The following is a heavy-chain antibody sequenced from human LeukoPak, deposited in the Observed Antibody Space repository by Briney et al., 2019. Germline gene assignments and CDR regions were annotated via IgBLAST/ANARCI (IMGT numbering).Heavy chain of an antibody. J-gene: IGHJ5*02. V-gene: IGHV1-18*01. CDR1: GYTFTSCG. CDR2: ISAYNGNT. CDR3: ARNGAYCSSTSCYLWS. Sequence: ASVKVSCKASGYTFTSCGISWVRQAPGQGLEWMGWISAYNGNTNYAQKLQGRVTMTTDTSTSTAYMELRSLRSDDTAVYYCARNGAYCSSTSCYLWSWGQGTLVTVSS. D-gene: IGHD2-2*01.